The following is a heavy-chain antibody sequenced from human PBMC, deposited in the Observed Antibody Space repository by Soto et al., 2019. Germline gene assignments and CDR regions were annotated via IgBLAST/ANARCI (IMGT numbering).Heavy chain of an antibody. CDR3: ARGDCSSTSCYAYGRYFQH. V-gene: IGHV4-34*01. CDR2: INHSGST. J-gene: IGHJ1*01. CDR1: GGSCIGYY. Sequence: LETLSLTCTVYGGSCIGYYWSWIRQPPGKGLEWIGEINHSGSTNYNPSLKSRVTISVDTSKNQFSLKLSSVTAADTAVYYCARGDCSSTSCYAYGRYFQHWGQGTLVTVSS. D-gene: IGHD2-2*01.